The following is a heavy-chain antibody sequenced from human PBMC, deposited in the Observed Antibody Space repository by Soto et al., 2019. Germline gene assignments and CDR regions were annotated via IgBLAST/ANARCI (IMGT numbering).Heavy chain of an antibody. CDR2: IIPIFGTA. V-gene: IGHV1-69*01. CDR1: GGTFSSYA. Sequence: QVQLVQSGAEVKKPGSSVKVSCKASGGTFSSYAISWVRQAPGQGLEWMGGIIPIFGTANYAQKFQGRVTITADESTSTDYMELSSLRSEDTAVYYCARADGGNSLYYFDYWGHGTLVTVSS. CDR3: ARADGGNSLYYFDY. J-gene: IGHJ4*01. D-gene: IGHD2-21*02.